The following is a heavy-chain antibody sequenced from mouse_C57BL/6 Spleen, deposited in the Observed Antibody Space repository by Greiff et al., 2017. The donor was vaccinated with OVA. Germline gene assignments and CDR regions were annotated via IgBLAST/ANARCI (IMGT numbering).Heavy chain of an antibody. J-gene: IGHJ1*03. V-gene: IGHV1-52*01. CDR1: GYTFTSHW. D-gene: IGHD1-1*01. CDR2: IDPSDSET. CDR3: ARLGYYGSSLGFDV. Sequence: QVQLQQPGAELVRPGSSVKLSCKASGYTFTSHWMHWVKQRPIQGLEWIGNIDPSDSETHYNQKFKDKATLTVDKSSSTAYMQLSSLTSEDSAVYYCARLGYYGSSLGFDVWGTGTTVTVSS.